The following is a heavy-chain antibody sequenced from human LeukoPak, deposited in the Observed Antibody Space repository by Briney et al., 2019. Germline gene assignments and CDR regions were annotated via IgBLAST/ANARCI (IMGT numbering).Heavy chain of an antibody. V-gene: IGHV3-23*01. CDR3: ARVGQQWLRYFDY. D-gene: IGHD6-19*01. J-gene: IGHJ4*02. CDR2: VSGRGYST. CDR1: GFTFSSYA. Sequence: PGGSLRLSCAASGFTFSSYAMSWARQAPGKGLEWVSAVSGRGYSTYYADSVKGRFTISRDNSKNTLYLQMNSLRAEDTAVYYCARVGQQWLRYFDYWGQGTLVTVSS.